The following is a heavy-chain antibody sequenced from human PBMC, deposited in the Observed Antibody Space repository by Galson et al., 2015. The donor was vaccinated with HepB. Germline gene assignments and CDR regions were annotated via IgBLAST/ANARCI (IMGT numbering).Heavy chain of an antibody. Sequence: SLRLSCAASGFTFGSYGMHWVRQAPGKGLEWVAVISYDGSNKYYADSVKGRFTISRDNSKNTLYLQMNSLRAEDTAVYYCARDRTGLIDYWGQGTLVTVSS. J-gene: IGHJ4*02. D-gene: IGHD1-1*01. CDR3: ARDRTGLIDY. CDR2: ISYDGSNK. V-gene: IGHV3-30*03. CDR1: GFTFGSYG.